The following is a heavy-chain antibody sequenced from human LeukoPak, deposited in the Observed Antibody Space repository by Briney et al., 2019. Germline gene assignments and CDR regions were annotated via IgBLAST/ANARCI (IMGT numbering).Heavy chain of an antibody. V-gene: IGHV4-31*11. J-gene: IGHJ3*02. CDR2: IYYSGST. D-gene: IGHD6-6*01. Sequence: SETLSLTCAVYGGSFSGYYWSWIRQHPGKGLEWIGYIYYSGSTYYNPSLKSRVTISVDTSKNQFSLKLSSVTAADTAVYYCASEQLKGAFDIWGQGTMVTVSS. CDR3: ASEQLKGAFDI. CDR1: GGSFSGYY.